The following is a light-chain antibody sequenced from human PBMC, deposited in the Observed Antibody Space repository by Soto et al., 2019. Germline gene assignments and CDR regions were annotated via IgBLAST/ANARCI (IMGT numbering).Light chain of an antibody. V-gene: IGLV2-14*01. CDR1: SDDIGAYDY. J-gene: IGLJ1*01. CDR2: AVN. Sequence: QSALTQPASVSASPGQSIFISGTGTSDDIGAYDYVSWYQQHPGKAPKLILYAVNDRPSGVASRFSGSKSGNTASLTIAGVQPDDEADYYCSSYRSSDTLEVFGTGTKLTVL. CDR3: SSYRSSDTLEV.